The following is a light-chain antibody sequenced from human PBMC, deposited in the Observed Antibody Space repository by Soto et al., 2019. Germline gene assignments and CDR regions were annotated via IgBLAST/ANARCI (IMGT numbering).Light chain of an antibody. Sequence: QSVLTQPASVSGSPGQSITISCTGTSSDIGSYNYVSWYQQHPGKAPKLIIYDVTNRPAGISSRFSASKSGDTASLTISVLQADDEADYFCSSYTRTSTPYVFGSGTKVTVL. CDR3: SSYTRTSTPYV. J-gene: IGLJ1*01. CDR1: SSDIGSYNY. V-gene: IGLV2-14*03. CDR2: DVT.